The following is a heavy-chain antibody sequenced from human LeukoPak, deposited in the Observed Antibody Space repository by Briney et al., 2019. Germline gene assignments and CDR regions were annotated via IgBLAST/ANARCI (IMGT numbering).Heavy chain of an antibody. D-gene: IGHD3-10*01. J-gene: IGHJ1*01. CDR1: GYTFTSYG. CDR3: ARDRLLLWLGELMTEYFQH. Sequence: ASVKVSCKASGYTFTSYGISWVRQAPGQGLEWMGWISAYNGNTNYAQKLQGRVTMTTDTSTSTAYMELRSLRSDDTAVYYCARDRLLLWLGELMTEYFQHWGQGTLVTVSS. CDR2: ISAYNGNT. V-gene: IGHV1-18*01.